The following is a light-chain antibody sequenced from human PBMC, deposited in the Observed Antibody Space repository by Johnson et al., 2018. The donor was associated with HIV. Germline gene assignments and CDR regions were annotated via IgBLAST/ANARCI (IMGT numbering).Light chain of an antibody. CDR2: DNN. J-gene: IGLJ1*01. V-gene: IGLV1-51*01. CDR1: SSNIGDNF. Sequence: QAVLTQPPSVSAAPGQKVTISCSGNSSNIGDNFVSWYQLLPQTAPKLLIYDNNKRPSGIPDRFSGSKSGTSASLAITVLQTGAEAASYCGTWDTSLSVLYVVGTGTRVSIL. CDR3: GTWDTSLSVLYV.